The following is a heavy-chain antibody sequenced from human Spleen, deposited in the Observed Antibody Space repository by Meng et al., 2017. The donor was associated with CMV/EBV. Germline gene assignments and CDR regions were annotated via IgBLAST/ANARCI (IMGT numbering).Heavy chain of an antibody. D-gene: IGHD4-23*01. Sequence: ASVKVSCKISGYTPITDLSTHWVRQAPGKGLEWMAWINPNSGDTKYAQRFQGRVTMTRDTSINTAYMELSSLRSDDTAVYYCARSAASELPYYGSDVWGQGTTVTVSS. CDR3: ARSAASELPYYGSDV. J-gene: IGHJ6*02. V-gene: IGHV1-2*02. CDR1: GYTPITDLS. CDR2: INPNSGDT.